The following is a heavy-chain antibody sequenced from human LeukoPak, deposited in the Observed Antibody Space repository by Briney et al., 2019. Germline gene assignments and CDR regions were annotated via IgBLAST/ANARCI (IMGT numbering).Heavy chain of an antibody. D-gene: IGHD2-2*01. Sequence: GGSLRLSCAVSGFTFRSYAMSWVRQAPGKGLEWVSAISGGGDSTYYADSVKGRFTISRDNSKNTLYLQMNSLRAEDTAVYYCAREDVVVPAAMPDYYYYYGMDVWGQGTTVTVSS. CDR2: ISGGGDST. V-gene: IGHV3-23*01. CDR1: GFTFRSYA. CDR3: AREDVVVPAAMPDYYYYYGMDV. J-gene: IGHJ6*02.